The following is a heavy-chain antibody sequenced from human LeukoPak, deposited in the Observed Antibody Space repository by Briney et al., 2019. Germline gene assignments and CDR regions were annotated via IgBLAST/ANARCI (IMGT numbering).Heavy chain of an antibody. Sequence: GGSLRLSCTVSGFTVSSNSMSWVRQAPGKGLEWVSYISSSGSTMYYADSVKGRFTISRDNAKNSLSLQMNSLRAEDTAVYYCARSPAGANYYLDVWGKGTTVTISS. D-gene: IGHD1-14*01. CDR3: ARSPAGANYYLDV. J-gene: IGHJ6*03. CDR2: ISSSGSTM. V-gene: IGHV3-48*04. CDR1: GFTVSSNS.